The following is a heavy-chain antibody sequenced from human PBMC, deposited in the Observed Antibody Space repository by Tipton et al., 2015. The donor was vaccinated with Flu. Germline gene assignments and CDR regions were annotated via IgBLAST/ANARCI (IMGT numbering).Heavy chain of an antibody. D-gene: IGHD4-11*01. Sequence: TLSLTCSVSGDSIASPYFWGWIRQPPGKGLEWIGNVRQAGSPYYNPSLRSRLSISLDRPKNQFSLRLTSVTAADTALYYCARRDYSNYVSVPKSWFDSWGQGILVTVSS. CDR2: VRQAGSP. V-gene: IGHV4-38-2*01. J-gene: IGHJ5*01. CDR1: GDSIASPYF. CDR3: ARRDYSNYVSVPKSWFDS.